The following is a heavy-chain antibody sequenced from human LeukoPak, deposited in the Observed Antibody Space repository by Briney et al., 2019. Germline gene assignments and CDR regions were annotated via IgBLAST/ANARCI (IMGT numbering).Heavy chain of an antibody. Sequence: GGSLRLSCAASGFTFSSFWMHWVRQAPGKGLVWVSRINNVGSSTTYADSVKGRFTISRDNAKNTLYLQMNSLSAEDTAVYYCAREVSGSSYFDYWGQGTQVTVSS. CDR3: AREVSGSSYFDY. CDR1: GFTFSSFW. D-gene: IGHD1-26*01. V-gene: IGHV3-74*01. J-gene: IGHJ4*02. CDR2: INNVGSST.